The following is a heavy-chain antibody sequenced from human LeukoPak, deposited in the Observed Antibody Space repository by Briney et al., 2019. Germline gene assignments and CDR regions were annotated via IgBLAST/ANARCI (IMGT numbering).Heavy chain of an antibody. J-gene: IGHJ4*02. CDR1: GYTFTGYY. Sequence: ASVKVSCKASGYTFTGYYMYWVRQAPGQGLEWMGRINPNSGGTNYAQKFQGRVTMTRDTSISTAYMELSRLRSDDTAVYYCARSTIFGVVAADYWGQGTLVTVSS. D-gene: IGHD3-3*01. CDR2: INPNSGGT. V-gene: IGHV1-2*06. CDR3: ARSTIFGVVAADY.